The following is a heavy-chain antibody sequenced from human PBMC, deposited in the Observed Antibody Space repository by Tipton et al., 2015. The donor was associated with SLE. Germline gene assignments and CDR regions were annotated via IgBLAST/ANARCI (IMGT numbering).Heavy chain of an antibody. CDR2: IYYSGST. D-gene: IGHD4-23*01. CDR1: GGSISSSSYY. J-gene: IGHJ4*02. Sequence: TLSLTCTVSGGSISSSSYYWGWIRQPPGKGLEWIGSIYYSGSTYYNPTLKSRVTISVDTAKNQFSLKLSSVTAADTAVYYCAGPGIGGKDYWGQGTLVTVSS. CDR3: AGPGIGGKDY. V-gene: IGHV4-39*07.